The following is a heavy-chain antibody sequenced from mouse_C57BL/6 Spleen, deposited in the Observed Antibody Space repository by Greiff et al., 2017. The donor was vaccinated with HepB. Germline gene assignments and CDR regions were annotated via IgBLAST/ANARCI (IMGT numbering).Heavy chain of an antibody. CDR3: ARNAGILSYFDY. Sequence: QVQLQQPGAELVMPGASVKLSCKASGYTFTSYWMHWVKQRPGQGLEWIGEIDPSDSYTNYNQKFKGKSTLTVDKSSSTAYMQLSSLTSEDSAVYYCARNAGILSYFDYWGQGTTLTVSS. CDR1: GYTFTSYW. J-gene: IGHJ2*01. D-gene: IGHD5-2*01. V-gene: IGHV1-69*01. CDR2: IDPSDSYT.